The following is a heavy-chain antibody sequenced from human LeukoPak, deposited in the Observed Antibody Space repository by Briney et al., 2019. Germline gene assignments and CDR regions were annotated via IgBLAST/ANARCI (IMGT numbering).Heavy chain of an antibody. D-gene: IGHD2-15*01. Sequence: SETVSLTCTVSGGSISSGAYYWSGIRQHPGKGLEWIGYIFYSGNTYYNPSLKSRVTISVDTSKNQFSLTLSSVTAADTAVYYCARARDCSGGTCYQFNWFDPWGQGTLLTVSS. CDR3: ARARDCSGGTCYQFNWFDP. CDR1: GGSISSGAYY. V-gene: IGHV4-31*03. CDR2: IFYSGNT. J-gene: IGHJ5*02.